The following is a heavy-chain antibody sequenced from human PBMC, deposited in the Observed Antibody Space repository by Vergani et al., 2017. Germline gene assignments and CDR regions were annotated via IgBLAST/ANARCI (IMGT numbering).Heavy chain of an antibody. J-gene: IGHJ4*02. D-gene: IGHD4-23*01. Sequence: QLQLQESGPGLVKPSETLSLTCTVSGGSISSSSYYWGWIRQPPGKGLEWIGSIYYSGSTYYNPFLKSRVTISVDTSKNQFSLKLSSVTAADTAVYYCAAEGTTVVTPVDYWGQGTLVTVSS. CDR2: IYYSGST. CDR1: GGSISSSSYY. V-gene: IGHV4-39*07. CDR3: AAEGTTVVTPVDY.